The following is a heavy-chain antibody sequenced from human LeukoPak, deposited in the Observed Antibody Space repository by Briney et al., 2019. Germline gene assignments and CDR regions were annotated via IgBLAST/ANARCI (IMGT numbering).Heavy chain of an antibody. CDR3: AREARYGGGYESDY. V-gene: IGHV3-11*06. J-gene: IGHJ4*02. D-gene: IGHD5-12*01. CDR1: GFTFRDYY. CDR2: ISGSSGVS. Sequence: GGSLRLSCAASGFTFRDYYMTWIRQAPGKGLEWISYISGSSGVSNYADPVKDRFSISRDNAKNSLYLQMSSLRDEDTAVYFCAREARYGGGYESDYWGQGTLVTVSS.